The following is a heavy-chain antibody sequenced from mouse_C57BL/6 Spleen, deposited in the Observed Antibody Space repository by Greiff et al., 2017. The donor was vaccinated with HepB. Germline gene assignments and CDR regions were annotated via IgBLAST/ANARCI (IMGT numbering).Heavy chain of an antibody. V-gene: IGHV10-1*01. CDR2: IRSKSNNYAT. J-gene: IGHJ2*01. Sequence: EVQGVESGGGLVQPKGSLKLSCAASGFSFNTYAMNWVRQAPGKGLEWVARIRSKSNNYATYYADSVKDRFTISRDDSESMLYLQMNNLKTEDTAMYYCVRQKTSYFDYWGQGTTLTVSS. CDR1: GFSFNTYA. CDR3: VRQKTSYFDY.